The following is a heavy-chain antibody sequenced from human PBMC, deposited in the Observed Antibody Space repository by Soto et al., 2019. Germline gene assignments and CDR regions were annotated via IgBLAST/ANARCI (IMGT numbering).Heavy chain of an antibody. V-gene: IGHV5-51*01. Sequence: PGESLKISCKGSGYSFTNYWIGWVRQMPGKGLEWMAIIYPGDSGTRYSPSFQGQVTISADKSISTAYLQWSSPKASDTAIYYCARHRSYCSTTSCPIDYWGLGTLVTVS. D-gene: IGHD2-2*01. CDR1: GYSFTNYW. CDR2: IYPGDSGT. CDR3: ARHRSYCSTTSCPIDY. J-gene: IGHJ4*02.